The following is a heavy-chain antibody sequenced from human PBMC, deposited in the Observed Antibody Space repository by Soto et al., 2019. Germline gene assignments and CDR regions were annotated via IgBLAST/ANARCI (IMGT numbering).Heavy chain of an antibody. CDR3: ARAAGYYYYYGMDV. J-gene: IGHJ6*02. CDR1: GFTFSDHY. Sequence: GGSLRLSCAASGFTFSDHYMDWVRQAPGKGLEWVGRTRNKANSYTTEYAASVKGRFTISRDDSKNSLYLQTNSLKTEDTAVYYCARAAGYYYYYGMDVWGQGTTVTVSS. V-gene: IGHV3-72*01. CDR2: TRNKANSYTT.